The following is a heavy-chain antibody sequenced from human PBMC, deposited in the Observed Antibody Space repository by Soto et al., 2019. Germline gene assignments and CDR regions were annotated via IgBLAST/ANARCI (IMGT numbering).Heavy chain of an antibody. J-gene: IGHJ6*02. Sequence: ASVKVSCKASGYTFTSYDINWVRQATGQGLEWMGWMNPNSGNTGYAQKFQGRVTMTRNTSISTAYMELSSPRSEDTAVYYCAREYCSGGSCYSDGGMDVWGQGTTVTVSS. CDR2: MNPNSGNT. D-gene: IGHD2-15*01. CDR1: GYTFTSYD. CDR3: AREYCSGGSCYSDGGMDV. V-gene: IGHV1-8*01.